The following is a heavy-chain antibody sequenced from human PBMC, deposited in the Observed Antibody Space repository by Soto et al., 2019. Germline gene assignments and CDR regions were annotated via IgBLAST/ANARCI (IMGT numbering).Heavy chain of an antibody. V-gene: IGHV4-59*01. CDR2: IYYSGST. D-gene: IGHD2-15*01. Sequence: SETLSLTCTVSGGSISSYYWSWIRQPPGKGLEWIGYIYYSGSTNYNPSLKSRVTISVDTSKNQFSLKLSPVTAAATAGYYCAREDCSGGSCYGGVGFNWFDPWGQGTLVTVSS. J-gene: IGHJ5*02. CDR1: GGSISSYY. CDR3: AREDCSGGSCYGGVGFNWFDP.